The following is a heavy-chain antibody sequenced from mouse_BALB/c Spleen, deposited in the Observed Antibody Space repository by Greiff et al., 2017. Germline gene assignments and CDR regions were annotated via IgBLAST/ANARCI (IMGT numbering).Heavy chain of an antibody. CDR1: GFTFSSFG. CDR2: ISSGSSTI. D-gene: IGHD1-1*01. J-gene: IGHJ4*01. Sequence: EVKLMESGGGLVQPGGSRKLSCAASGFTFSSFGMHWVRQAPEKGLEWVAYISSGSSTIYYADTVKGRFTISRDNPKNTLFLQMTSLRSEDTAMYYCARGGSSLYYYAMDYWGQGTSVTVSS. V-gene: IGHV5-17*02. CDR3: ARGGSSLYYYAMDY.